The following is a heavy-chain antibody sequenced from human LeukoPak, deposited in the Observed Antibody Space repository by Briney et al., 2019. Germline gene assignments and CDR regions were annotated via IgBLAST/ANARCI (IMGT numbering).Heavy chain of an antibody. CDR3: ARVRQVMANAAFDI. CDR2: ISAYNGNT. CDR1: GYTFTSYG. V-gene: IGHV1-18*01. D-gene: IGHD2-21*01. Sequence: ASVKVSCKASGYTFTSYGISWVRQAPGQGLEWMGWISAYNGNTNYAQKLQGRVTMTTDTSTSTAYMELRSLRSDDTAVYYCARVRQVMANAAFDIWGQGTMVTVSS. J-gene: IGHJ3*02.